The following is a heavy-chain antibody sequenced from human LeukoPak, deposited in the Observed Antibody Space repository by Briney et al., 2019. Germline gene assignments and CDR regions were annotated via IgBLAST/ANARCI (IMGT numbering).Heavy chain of an antibody. CDR2: IYSGGST. V-gene: IGHV3-53*01. J-gene: IGHJ3*02. CDR3: VRDRYDILTGYNDAFDI. Sequence: PGGSLRLSCAASGFTVSSNYMSWVRQAPGKGLEWVSVIYSGGSTYYADSVKGRFTISRDNAKSSLYLQMNSLRAEDTAVYYCVRDRYDILTGYNDAFDIWGQGTMVTVSS. D-gene: IGHD3-9*01. CDR1: GFTVSSNY.